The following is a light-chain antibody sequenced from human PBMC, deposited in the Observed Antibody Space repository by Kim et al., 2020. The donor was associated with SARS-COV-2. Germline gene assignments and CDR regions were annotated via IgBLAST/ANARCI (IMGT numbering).Light chain of an antibody. CDR2: GTT. CDR1: SSTCGARFD. J-gene: IGLJ3*02. CDR3: QSYDSSPGGSV. Sequence: SVTISCTGSSSTCGARFDVPWYQQVPGTAPKLLIFGTTNRPSGVPDRFSASKSGTSASLAITGLQADDEAHYYCQSYDSSPGGSVFGGGTQLTVL. V-gene: IGLV1-40*01.